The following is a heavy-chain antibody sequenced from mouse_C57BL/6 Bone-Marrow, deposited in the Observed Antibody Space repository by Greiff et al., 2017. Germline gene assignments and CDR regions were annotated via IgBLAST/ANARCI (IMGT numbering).Heavy chain of an antibody. CDR2: IDPSDSYT. D-gene: IGHD1-3*01. Sequence: VQLQQSGAELVKPGASVKLSCKASGYTFTSYWMQWVKQRPGQGLEWIGEIDPSDSYTNYNQKFKGKATLTVDTSSSTAYMQLSSLTSEDSAVYYCASPSSGARDYWGQGTSVTVSS. CDR3: ASPSSGARDY. CDR1: GYTFTSYW. V-gene: IGHV1-50*01. J-gene: IGHJ4*01.